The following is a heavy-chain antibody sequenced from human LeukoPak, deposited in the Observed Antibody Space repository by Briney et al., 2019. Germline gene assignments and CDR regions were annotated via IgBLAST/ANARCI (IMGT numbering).Heavy chain of an antibody. CDR3: ARVDGYSSSWYRFEYYYMDV. V-gene: IGHV1-8*01. Sequence: GASVKVSCKASGYTFTSYDINWVRPATGQGLGWMGWMNPNSGNTGYAQKFQGRVTITRNTSISTAYMELSSLRSEDTAVYYCARVDGYSSSWYRFEYYYMDVWGKGTTVTVSS. J-gene: IGHJ6*03. CDR2: MNPNSGNT. CDR1: GYTFTSYD. D-gene: IGHD6-13*01.